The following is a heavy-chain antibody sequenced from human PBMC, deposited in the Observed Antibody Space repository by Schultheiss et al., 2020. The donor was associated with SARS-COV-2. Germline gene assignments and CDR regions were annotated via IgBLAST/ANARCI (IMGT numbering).Heavy chain of an antibody. V-gene: IGHV4-30-2*01. CDR1: GGSISSGGYS. CDR3: ARAGSGDSSGYYYPDKEYRSTRFDY. D-gene: IGHD3-22*01. J-gene: IGHJ4*02. CDR2: INHSGST. Sequence: SETLSLTCAVSGGSISSGGYSWSWIRQAPGKGLEWIGEINHSGSTNYNPSLKSRVTISVDTSKNQFSLKLSSVTAADTAVYYCARAGSGDSSGYYYPDKEYRSTRFDYWGQGTLVTVSS.